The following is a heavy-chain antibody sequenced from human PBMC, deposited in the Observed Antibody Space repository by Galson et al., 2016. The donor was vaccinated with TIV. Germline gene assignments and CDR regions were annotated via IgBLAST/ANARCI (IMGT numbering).Heavy chain of an antibody. D-gene: IGHD3-22*01. CDR3: ATVAWFPGLSLDN. CDR1: GYSLTEVV. Sequence: SVKVSCKVSGYSLTEVVMHWVRQAPGKGLEWMGGFDPEVGRTIYAQKLQGKVTMTADTSTDTAYMELGSLRFEDTAVYYCATVAWFPGLSLDNWGQGTLGTV. V-gene: IGHV1-24*01. J-gene: IGHJ4*02. CDR2: FDPEVGRT.